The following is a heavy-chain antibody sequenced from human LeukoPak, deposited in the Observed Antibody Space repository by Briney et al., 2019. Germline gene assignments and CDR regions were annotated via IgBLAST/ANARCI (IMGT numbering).Heavy chain of an antibody. CDR1: GYTFTAYY. D-gene: IGHD3-22*01. CDR3: ARDGGSGYYYEY. J-gene: IGHJ4*02. CDR2: INPDSGGT. V-gene: IGHV1-2*02. Sequence: ASVKVSCKASGYTFTAYYMHWVRQAPGQGLEWMGWINPDSGGTSSPQKFQGRVTMTRDTSISTAYMELSRLRSDDTAVYYCARDGGSGYYYEYWGQGTLVTVSS.